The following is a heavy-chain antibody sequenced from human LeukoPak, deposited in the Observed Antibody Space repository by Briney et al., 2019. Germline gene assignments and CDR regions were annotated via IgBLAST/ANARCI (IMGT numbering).Heavy chain of an antibody. V-gene: IGHV4-59*01. J-gene: IGHJ4*02. Sequence: SETLSLTCTVSGGSFSSYYWSWIRQPPGKGLEWIGYIFHNGGTTYNPSLKSRVTISENTSENQFSLKLSSVTAADTAVYYCAGDWQLTHWGQGTLVTVSS. CDR1: GGSFSSYY. CDR3: AGDWQLTH. CDR2: IFHNGGT. D-gene: IGHD6-13*01.